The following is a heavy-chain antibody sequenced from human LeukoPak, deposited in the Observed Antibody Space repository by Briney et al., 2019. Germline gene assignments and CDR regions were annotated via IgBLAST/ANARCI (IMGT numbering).Heavy chain of an antibody. D-gene: IGHD3-16*01. CDR2: ISYDGSNN. Sequence: GGSLRLSCAASGFTFNIYTMHWVRQAPGKGLEWVAVISYDGSNNYYADSVKGRFTISRDNSKNTLYLQMNSLRAEDTAVYYCARVPRPGEEHFDYWGQGTLVTVSS. CDR1: GFTFNIYT. V-gene: IGHV3-30*04. J-gene: IGHJ4*02. CDR3: ARVPRPGEEHFDY.